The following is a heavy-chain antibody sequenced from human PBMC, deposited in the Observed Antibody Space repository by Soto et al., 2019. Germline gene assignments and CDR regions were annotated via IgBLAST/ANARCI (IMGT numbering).Heavy chain of an antibody. J-gene: IGHJ4*02. Sequence: GGSLRLSCAASGFTFSSYGMHWVRQAPGKGLEWVAVISYDGSNKYYADSVKGRFTISRDNSKNTLYLQMNSLRAEDTAVYYCATLVPHFDYWGQGTLVTVSS. V-gene: IGHV3-30*03. CDR1: GFTFSSYG. CDR3: ATLVPHFDY. D-gene: IGHD6-6*01. CDR2: ISYDGSNK.